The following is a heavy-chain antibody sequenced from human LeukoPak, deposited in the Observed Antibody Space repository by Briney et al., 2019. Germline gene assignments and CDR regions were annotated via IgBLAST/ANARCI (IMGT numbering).Heavy chain of an antibody. CDR3: TRDVRGGQRLARRY. D-gene: IGHD6-25*01. CDR2: IRSKDYGATT. V-gene: IGHV3-49*04. J-gene: IGHJ4*02. CDR1: GFTFGDYA. Sequence: GGSLRLSCTASGFTFGDYAMSWVRQAPGKGLEWVALIRSKDYGATTEYAASVKGRFTISRDDSKSIAYLQMNSLKTEDTAVYYCTRDVRGGQRLARRYWGQGTLVTVSS.